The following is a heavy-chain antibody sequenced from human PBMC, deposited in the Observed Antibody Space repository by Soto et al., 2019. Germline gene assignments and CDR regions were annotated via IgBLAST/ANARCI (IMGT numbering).Heavy chain of an antibody. J-gene: IGHJ3*02. V-gene: IGHV6-1*01. CDR1: GDRVSSNSAA. Sequence: QVQLQQSGPGLVKPSQTLSLTCAISGDRVSSNSAAWNWIRQSPSRGLEWLGRTYYRSKWYNDYAVSVKSRITINPDTSKNQFSLQLNSVTPEDTAVYYCARDRGSLMAVPNDAFDIWGQGTMVTVSS. CDR3: ARDRGSLMAVPNDAFDI. CDR2: TYYRSKWYN. D-gene: IGHD6-19*01.